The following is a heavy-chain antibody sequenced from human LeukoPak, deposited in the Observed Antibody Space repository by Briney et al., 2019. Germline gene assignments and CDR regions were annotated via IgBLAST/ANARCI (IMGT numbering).Heavy chain of an antibody. CDR1: GYNFINHW. V-gene: IGHV5-51*01. CDR3: ARLSGLIAVSGSDFDY. CDR2: FYPGDSDT. J-gene: IGHJ4*02. D-gene: IGHD6-19*01. Sequence: GESLKISCKGSGYNFINHWIGWVRQMPGKGLEWMGIFYPGDSDTRYSPSFQGQVTISADKSLSTAYLQWSSLKASDNAMYYCARLSGLIAVSGSDFDYWGQGTLVTVSS.